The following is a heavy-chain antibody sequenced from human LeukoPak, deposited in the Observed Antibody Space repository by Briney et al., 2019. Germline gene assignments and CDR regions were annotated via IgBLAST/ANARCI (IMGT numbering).Heavy chain of an antibody. J-gene: IGHJ4*02. CDR2: TYYRSKWYN. V-gene: IGHV6-1*01. CDR3: AREVEGGSPWYYFDY. CDR1: GDSVSSNSAA. Sequence: SQTLSLTFAISGDSVSSNSAAWNWIRQSPSRGLEWLGRTYYRSKWYNNYAVSVKSRITINPDTSKNQFSLQLNSVTPEDTALYYCAREVEGGSPWYYFDYWGQGALGHRLL. D-gene: IGHD1-26*01.